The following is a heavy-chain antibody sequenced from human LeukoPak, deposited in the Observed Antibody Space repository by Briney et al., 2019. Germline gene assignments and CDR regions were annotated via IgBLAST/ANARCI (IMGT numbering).Heavy chain of an antibody. J-gene: IGHJ6*02. V-gene: IGHV3-48*02. CDR3: ARDRPDDYVWGSYRYPLVYYYYYGMDV. CDR1: GFTFSSYS. Sequence: GGSLRLSCAASGFTFSSYSMNWVRQAPGKGLEWVSYISSSSSTIYYADSVKGRFTISRDNAKNSLYLQMNSLRDEDTAVYYCARDRPDDYVWGSYRYPLVYYYYYGMDVWGQGTTVTVSS. CDR2: ISSSSSTI. D-gene: IGHD3-16*02.